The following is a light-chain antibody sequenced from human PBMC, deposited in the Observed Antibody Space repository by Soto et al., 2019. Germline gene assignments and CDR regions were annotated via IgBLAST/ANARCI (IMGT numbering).Light chain of an antibody. V-gene: IGKV1-5*01. CDR2: TAS. CDR1: QSISSW. J-gene: IGKJ1*01. CDR3: QQFSSYSRT. Sequence: DIQMTQSPSPLSASVGDRVTITCRATQSISSWLAWYQQKPGKAPKLLIYTASNLDSGVPSRFSGSGSGTEFTLTISSLQPDDFATYYCQQFSSYSRTFGQGTKVEMK.